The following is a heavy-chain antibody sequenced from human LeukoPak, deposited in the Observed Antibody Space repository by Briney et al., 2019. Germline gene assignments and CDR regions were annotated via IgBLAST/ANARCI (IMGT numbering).Heavy chain of an antibody. CDR1: GFTFSSYS. CDR2: ISSSSSYI. D-gene: IGHD6-19*01. J-gene: IGHJ2*01. V-gene: IGHV3-21*01. CDR3: ARDLGGTSSPYFDP. Sequence: GGSLRLSCAASGFTFSSYSMNWVRQAPGKGLEWVSSISSSSSYIYYADSVKGRFTISRDNAKNSLFLQMNSLRAEDTAVYYCARDLGGTSSPYFDPWGRGTLVTVSS.